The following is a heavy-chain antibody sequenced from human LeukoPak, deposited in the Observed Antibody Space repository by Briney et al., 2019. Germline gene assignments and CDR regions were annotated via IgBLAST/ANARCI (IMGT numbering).Heavy chain of an antibody. CDR3: AKDLDSSSSPGGFDY. D-gene: IGHD6-6*01. CDR1: GLTFDDYA. J-gene: IGHJ4*02. V-gene: IGHV3-43D*04. CDR2: ISWDGGST. Sequence: PGGSLRLSCAASGLTFDDYAMHWVRQAPGKGLEWVSLISWDGGSTYYADSVKGRFTISRDNSKNSLYLQMNSLRAEDTALYYCAKDLDSSSSPGGFDYWGQGTLVTVSS.